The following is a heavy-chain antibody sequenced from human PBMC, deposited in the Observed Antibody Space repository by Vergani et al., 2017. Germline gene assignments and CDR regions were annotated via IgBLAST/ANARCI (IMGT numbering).Heavy chain of an antibody. J-gene: IGHJ6*02. Sequence: EVQLVESGGGLVKPGGSLRLSCAASGFTFSSYSMNWVRQAPGKGLEWVSSISSSSSYIYYADSVKGRFTISRDNAKNSLYLQMNSLRAEDTAVYYCARDGWFGVVVPAAIKYPRYAPWDVWGQGTTVTVSS. CDR3: ARDGWFGVVVPAAIKYPRYAPWDV. CDR1: GFTFSSYS. CDR2: ISSSSSYI. D-gene: IGHD2-2*01. V-gene: IGHV3-21*01.